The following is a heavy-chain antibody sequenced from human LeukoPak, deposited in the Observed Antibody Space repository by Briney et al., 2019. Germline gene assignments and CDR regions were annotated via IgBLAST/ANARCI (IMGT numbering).Heavy chain of an antibody. V-gene: IGHV3-11*06. CDR1: GFTFSDYF. J-gene: IGHJ4*02. D-gene: IGHD1-1*01. CDR3: ARSGREATEIDY. CDR2: INGRGTYI. Sequence: PGGSLRLSCAASGFTFSDYFMSWVRQSPGKGVEWLSYINGRGTYIDYVGSLKVRITISRDNAQNSLYLQMNGLRVEDTAVYYCARSGREATEIDYWGQGTLVTVSS.